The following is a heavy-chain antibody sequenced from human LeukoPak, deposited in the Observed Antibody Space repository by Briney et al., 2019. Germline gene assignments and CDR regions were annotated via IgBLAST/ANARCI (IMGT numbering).Heavy chain of an antibody. CDR2: IYYSGST. Sequence: SETLSLTCTVSGGSISSSSYYWGWIRQPPGKGLEWIVSIYYSGSTYYNPSLKSRVTISVDTSKNQFSLKLSSVTAADTGVYYCARGISYSSSNGFDYWGQGTLVTVSS. V-gene: IGHV4-39*07. CDR1: GGSISSSSYY. D-gene: IGHD6-6*01. CDR3: ARGISYSSSNGFDY. J-gene: IGHJ4*02.